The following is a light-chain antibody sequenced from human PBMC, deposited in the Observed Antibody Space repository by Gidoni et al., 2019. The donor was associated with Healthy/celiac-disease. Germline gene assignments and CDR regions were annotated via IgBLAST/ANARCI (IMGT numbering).Light chain of an antibody. CDR2: KES. Sequence: DIQMTLSPSTLSASVRDRVTITCRASQSISSWLAWYQQKPGKAPKLLIYKESSLESGVPSRFSGSGSGTEFTLTISSLQPDDFATYYCQQYNSYPWTFGQXTKVEIK. CDR1: QSISSW. V-gene: IGKV1-5*03. J-gene: IGKJ1*01. CDR3: QQYNSYPWT.